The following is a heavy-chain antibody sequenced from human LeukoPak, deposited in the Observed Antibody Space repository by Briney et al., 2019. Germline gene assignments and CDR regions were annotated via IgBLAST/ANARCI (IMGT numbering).Heavy chain of an antibody. J-gene: IGHJ4*02. CDR1: GFTFRSYA. CDR3: AKSDAYDTTYYSDF. CDR2: LSGGGGGT. Sequence: GGSLRLSCVASGFTFRSYAMNWVRQAPGKGLEWVSTLSGGGGGTYYADSVKGRFTISRDNSKSTLYLQMKSLRAEDTAVYFCAKSDAYDTTYYSDFWGQGTLVTVSS. V-gene: IGHV3-23*01. D-gene: IGHD3-22*01.